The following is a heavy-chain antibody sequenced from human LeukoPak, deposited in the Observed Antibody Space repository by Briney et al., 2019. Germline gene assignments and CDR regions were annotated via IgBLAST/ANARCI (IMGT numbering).Heavy chain of an antibody. D-gene: IGHD3-3*01. V-gene: IGHV4-59*08. J-gene: IGHJ5*02. CDR1: GGSISSYY. CDR3: ARSYYDFWSGYSNWFDP. Sequence: SETLSLTCTVSGGSISSYYWSWIRQPPGKGLEWIGYIYYSGSTNYNPSLKSRVTMSVDTSKNQFSLKLSSVTAADTAVYYCARSYYDFWSGYSNWFDPWGQGTLVTVSS. CDR2: IYYSGST.